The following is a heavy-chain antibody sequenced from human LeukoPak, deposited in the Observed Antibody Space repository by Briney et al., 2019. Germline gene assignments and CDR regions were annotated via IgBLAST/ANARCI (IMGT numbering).Heavy chain of an antibody. D-gene: IGHD1-7*01. Sequence: PGGSLRLSCAASGFTFSNSPMNWVRQAPGKGLEWVADISTSGSDTIYTDSVKDRFTISRDNSKNTLYLQMNSLRAEDTAVYYRAKGGNYVPLDYWGQGALVTVSS. CDR3: AKGGNYVPLDY. V-gene: IGHV3-23*01. J-gene: IGHJ4*02. CDR2: ISTSGSDT. CDR1: GFTFSNSP.